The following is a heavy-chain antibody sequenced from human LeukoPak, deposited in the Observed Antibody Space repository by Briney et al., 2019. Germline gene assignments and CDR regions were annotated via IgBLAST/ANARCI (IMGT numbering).Heavy chain of an antibody. CDR3: ATEWVF. CDR1: GFTISSNS. Sequence: PGGSLRLSCAASGFTISSNSINLVWHAPRKGLEWVSSISSSGSYIYYPDSLKGRFTISRDNAKNSLYLQMTSLRAEDTAVYYWATEWVFWGQGTLVTVPS. CDR2: ISSSGSYI. D-gene: IGHD6-13*01. V-gene: IGHV3-21*01. J-gene: IGHJ4*02.